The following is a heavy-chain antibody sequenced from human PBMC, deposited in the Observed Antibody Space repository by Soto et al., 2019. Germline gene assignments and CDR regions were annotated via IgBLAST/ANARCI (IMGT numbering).Heavy chain of an antibody. CDR2: ISGGGGST. J-gene: IGHJ4*02. CDR1: GFTFSNYA. CDR3: AKNNLFGSGPKDY. V-gene: IGHV3-23*01. Sequence: EVQVLDSGGDLVQSGGSLRLACAASGFTFSNYAMSWVRQAPGMGLEWVSSISGGGGSTYYAESVKGRFTISRDNSKNTLYLKMNSLRAEETAVYYCAKNNLFGSGPKDYGGQGTLVTVSS. D-gene: IGHD3-10*01.